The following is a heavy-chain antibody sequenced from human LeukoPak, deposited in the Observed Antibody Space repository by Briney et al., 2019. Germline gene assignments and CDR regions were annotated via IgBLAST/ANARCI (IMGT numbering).Heavy chain of an antibody. CDR3: AKSPGYWAHDY. J-gene: IGHJ4*02. CDR1: GFTFSSHG. V-gene: IGHV3-23*01. CDR2: IGGGGTDT. Sequence: GGSLRLSCGASGFTFSSHGMSWVRQAPGKGLERVSSIGGGGTDTYYADSVKGRFTISRDNSRNTLSLQMNSLRAEDTAVYYCAKSPGYWAHDYWGQGTLVTVSS. D-gene: IGHD2-8*02.